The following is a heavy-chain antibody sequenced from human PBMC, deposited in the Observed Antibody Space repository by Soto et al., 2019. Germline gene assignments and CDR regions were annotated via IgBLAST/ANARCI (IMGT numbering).Heavy chain of an antibody. CDR2: IYPGDSDT. CDR1: GYSFTSYW. V-gene: IGHV5-51*01. CDR3: ARRYCGGDCYLGDYYYYGMDV. Sequence: PGESLKISCNGSGYSFTSYWIGWVRQMPGKGLEWMGIIYPGDSDTRYSPSFQGQVTISADKSISTAYLQWSSLKASDTAMYYCARRYCGGDCYLGDYYYYGMDVWGQGTTVTVYS. D-gene: IGHD2-21*02. J-gene: IGHJ6*02.